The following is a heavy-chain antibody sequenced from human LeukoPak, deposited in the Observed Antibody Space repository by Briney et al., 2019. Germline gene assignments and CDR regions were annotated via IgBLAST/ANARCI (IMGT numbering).Heavy chain of an antibody. V-gene: IGHV1-2*02. D-gene: IGHD3-10*01. CDR3: ARARVVGTPRGVIIRSLDP. CDR1: GYTFTGYY. CDR2: INPNSGGT. J-gene: IGHJ5*02. Sequence: GASVKVSCKASGYTFTGYYMHWVRQAPGQGLEWMGWINPNSGGTNYAQKFQGRVTMTRDTSISTAYMELSRLRSDDTAVYFCARARVVGTPRGVIIRSLDPWGQGTLVTVSS.